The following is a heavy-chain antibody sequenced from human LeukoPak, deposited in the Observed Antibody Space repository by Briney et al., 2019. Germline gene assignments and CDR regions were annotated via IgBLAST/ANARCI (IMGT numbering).Heavy chain of an antibody. CDR2: INPNSGGT. V-gene: IGHV1-2*02. D-gene: IGHD3-3*01. Sequence: ASGRVSCKASGYTFTAYHIHWVRQAPGQGLEWMGRINPNSGGTNYGQKFQGRVIMTRDTSMSAAYMELYSLTSDDTAVYYCARGGGYYNYYFEYWGQGSLVT. CDR1: GYTFTAYH. J-gene: IGHJ4*02. CDR3: ARGGGYYNYYFEY.